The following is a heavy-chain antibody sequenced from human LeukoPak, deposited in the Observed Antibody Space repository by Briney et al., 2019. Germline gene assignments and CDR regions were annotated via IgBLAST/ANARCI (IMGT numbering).Heavy chain of an antibody. V-gene: IGHV3-9*01. Sequence: GGSLRLSCAVSGFNFDDYAMHWVRQAPGRGLEWVSGINWKTGNGIYADSVKGRLTISRDNAKNSLYLQMSSLRAEDTALYYCTRRAARWQFDLRGRGTLLTVSS. J-gene: IGHJ2*01. CDR3: TRRAARWQFDL. CDR1: GFNFDDYA. D-gene: IGHD5-24*01. CDR2: INWKTGNG.